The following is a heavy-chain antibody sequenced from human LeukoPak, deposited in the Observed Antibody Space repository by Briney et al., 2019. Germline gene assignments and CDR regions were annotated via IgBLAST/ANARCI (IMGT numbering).Heavy chain of an antibody. CDR1: GGSISSSSYY. V-gene: IGHV4-39*01. CDR3: ASRRIQLWPEVPFNYFDY. J-gene: IGHJ4*02. D-gene: IGHD5-18*01. Sequence: SETLSLTCTVSGGSISSSSYYWGWIRQPPGKGLEWIGSIYYSGSTYYNPSLKSRVTISVDTSKNQFSLKLSSVTAADTAVYYCASRRIQLWPEVPFNYFDYWGQGTLVTVSS. CDR2: IYYSGST.